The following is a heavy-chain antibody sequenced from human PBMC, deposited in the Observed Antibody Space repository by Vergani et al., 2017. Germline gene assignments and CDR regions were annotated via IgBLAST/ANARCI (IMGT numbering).Heavy chain of an antibody. CDR1: GGTFSSYA. Sequence: QVQLVQSGAEVKKPGSSVKVSCKASGGTFSSYATSWVRPAPGQGLEWMGGIIPIFGTANYAQKFQGRVTITSDESTSTAYMELSSLRAEDTAVYYWAKVIVVVADAFDIWGQGTMVTVSS. J-gene: IGHJ3*02. V-gene: IGHV1-69*01. CDR3: AKVIVVVADAFDI. D-gene: IGHD3-22*01. CDR2: IIPIFGTA.